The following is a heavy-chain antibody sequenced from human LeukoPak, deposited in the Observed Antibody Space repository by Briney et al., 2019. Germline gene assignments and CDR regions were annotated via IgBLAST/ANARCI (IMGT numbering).Heavy chain of an antibody. V-gene: IGHV3-48*04. CDR3: ARDGGATMVRGVATYDS. J-gene: IGHJ4*02. Sequence: PGGSLRLSCAASGFTFSDYWMSWVRQAPGKGLEWVSYISRSSSTIHYADSVKGRFTISRDNAKSSLFLQMNSLRAEDTAVYYCARDGGATMVRGVATYDSWGQGTLVTVSS. CDR2: ISRSSSTI. CDR1: GFTFSDYW. D-gene: IGHD3-10*01.